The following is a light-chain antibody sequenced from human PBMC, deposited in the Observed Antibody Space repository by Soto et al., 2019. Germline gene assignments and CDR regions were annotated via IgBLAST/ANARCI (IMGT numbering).Light chain of an antibody. CDR2: EVS. Sequence: QSVLTQPASVSGSPGHSLTISCTGTSIDIAPYNYVSWYQQHPGKAPKLIIYEVSYRPSGISNRFSGSRSGNTASLTISGLQAEDEADYYCSSYTSSTNYVFGTGTKVTVL. CDR3: SSYTSSTNYV. CDR1: SIDIAPYNY. V-gene: IGLV2-14*01. J-gene: IGLJ1*01.